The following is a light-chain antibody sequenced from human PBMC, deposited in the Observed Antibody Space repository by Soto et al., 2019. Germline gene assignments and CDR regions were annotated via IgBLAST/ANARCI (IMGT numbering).Light chain of an antibody. CDR1: QSISGNY. CDR3: QQYVSIPRT. J-gene: IGKJ1*01. V-gene: IGKV3D-20*01. Sequence: EIVFTQSPATLSLSPGERATLACGASQSISGNYIAWYQQKPGLAPRLLIYTASTRASGIPDRFSGSGSGTDFTLTISRLEPEDFAVYFCQQYVSIPRTFGQGTKLEI. CDR2: TAS.